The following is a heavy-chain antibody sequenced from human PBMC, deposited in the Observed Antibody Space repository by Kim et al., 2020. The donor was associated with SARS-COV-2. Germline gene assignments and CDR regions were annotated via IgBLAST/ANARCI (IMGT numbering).Heavy chain of an antibody. Sequence: GGSLRLSCAASGFTFSNNGMNWVRQAPGKGLEWVAVISTDGSKKYEEDSVKGRFTISRDNSKNTLYLQMNSLRAEDTAVYYCAKRSGWTLDYWGQGTLVTVSS. CDR1: GFTFSNNG. J-gene: IGHJ4*02. V-gene: IGHV3-30*18. CDR3: AKRSGWTLDY. CDR2: ISTDGSKK. D-gene: IGHD6-19*01.